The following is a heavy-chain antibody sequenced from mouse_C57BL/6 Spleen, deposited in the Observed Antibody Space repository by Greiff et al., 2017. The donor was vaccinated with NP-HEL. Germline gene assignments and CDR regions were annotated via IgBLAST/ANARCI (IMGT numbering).Heavy chain of an antibody. D-gene: IGHD2-5*01. Sequence: DVHLVESGGGLVKPGGSLKLSCAASGFTFSDYGMHWVRQAPEKGLEWVAYISSGSSTIYYADTVKGRFTISRDNAKNTLFLQMTSLRSEDTAMYYCARSNYGYAMDYWGQGTSVTVSS. CDR1: GFTFSDYG. CDR3: ARSNYGYAMDY. V-gene: IGHV5-17*01. J-gene: IGHJ4*01. CDR2: ISSGSSTI.